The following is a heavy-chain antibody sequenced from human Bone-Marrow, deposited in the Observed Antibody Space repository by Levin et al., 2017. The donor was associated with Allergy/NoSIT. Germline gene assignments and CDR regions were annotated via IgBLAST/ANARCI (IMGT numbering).Heavy chain of an antibody. D-gene: IGHD5-24*01. CDR1: GGSIISGGYS. CDR3: ARGAPWKMGYYFDY. V-gene: IGHV4-30-2*01. Sequence: SETLSLTCAVSGGSIISGGYSWSWIRQPPGTGLEWIGHIYHSGNTFYNPSLSSRVSLSVDTSNNQFSLRLSSGAAADTAVYFCARGAPWKMGYYFDYWGQGSLVTVSS. CDR2: IYHSGNT. J-gene: IGHJ4*02.